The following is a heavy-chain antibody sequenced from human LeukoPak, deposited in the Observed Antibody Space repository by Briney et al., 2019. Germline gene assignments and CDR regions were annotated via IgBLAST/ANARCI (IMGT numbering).Heavy chain of an antibody. CDR1: GFIFNNFA. CDR3: TKDHRSCVSLSCLLHHD. D-gene: IGHD2-2*01. CDR2: ITSGGATT. Sequence: PGGSLRLSCAASGFIFNNFAMSWVRQAPGRGLERVSTITSGGATTWYAESVKGRFTISRDNSKSTLDLLLTSLRTEDTAVYYCTKDHRSCVSLSCLLHHDWGQGVLVTVSS. V-gene: IGHV3-23*01. J-gene: IGHJ4*02.